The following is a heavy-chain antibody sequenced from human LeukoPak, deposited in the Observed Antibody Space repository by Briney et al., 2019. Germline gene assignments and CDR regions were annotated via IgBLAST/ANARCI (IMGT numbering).Heavy chain of an antibody. Sequence: ASVKVSCKASGYTFTGYFMHWVRQAPGQGLEWMGWINPNSGGTNYAQKFQGRVTMTRDTSISTAYTELSRLRSDDTAVYYCARGHGSSWRIDYWGQGTLVTVSS. V-gene: IGHV1-2*02. CDR2: INPNSGGT. D-gene: IGHD6-13*01. CDR3: ARGHGSSWRIDY. J-gene: IGHJ4*02. CDR1: GYTFTGYF.